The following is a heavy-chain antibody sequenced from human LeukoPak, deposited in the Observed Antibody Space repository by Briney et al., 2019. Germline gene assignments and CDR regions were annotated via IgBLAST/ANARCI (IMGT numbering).Heavy chain of an antibody. Sequence: ASVKVSCKASGYTFTDYRMHWVRQAPGQGLKWLGWTNPNSGDTSYAQRFQGRVTMTRDTSISTAYMELSRLRSDDTAVYYCAKEGNQLLSFYYYGMDVWGQGTTVTVSS. D-gene: IGHD2-2*01. CDR3: AKEGNQLLSFYYYGMDV. CDR2: TNPNSGDT. J-gene: IGHJ6*02. V-gene: IGHV1-2*02. CDR1: GYTFTDYR.